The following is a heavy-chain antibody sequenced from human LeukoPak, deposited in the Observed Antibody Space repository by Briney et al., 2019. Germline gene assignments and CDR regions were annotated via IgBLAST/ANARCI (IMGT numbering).Heavy chain of an antibody. CDR1: GGSISSSNW. D-gene: IGHD2-15*01. J-gene: IGHJ5*02. CDR3: ARYCSGGSCYSSYWFDP. Sequence: SGTLSLTCAVSGGSISSSNWWSWVRQPPEQGLEWIGEIYHSGSTNYNPSLKSRVTISVDKSKNQFSLKLSSVTAADTAVYCCARYCSGGSCYSSYWFDPWGQGTLVTVSS. CDR2: IYHSGST. V-gene: IGHV4-4*01.